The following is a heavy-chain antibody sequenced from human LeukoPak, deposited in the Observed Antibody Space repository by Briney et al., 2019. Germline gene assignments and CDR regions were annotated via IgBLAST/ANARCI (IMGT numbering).Heavy chain of an antibody. V-gene: IGHV1-3*01. D-gene: IGHD3-22*01. CDR2: INAGNGNT. CDR1: GYTSTSYA. CDR3: ARDRGGYYYDLGI. J-gene: IGHJ3*02. Sequence: ASVKVSCKASGYTSTSYAMHWVRQAPGQRLEWMGWINAGNGNTKYSQKFQGRVTITRDTSASTAYMELSSLRSEDTAVYYCARDRGGYYYDLGIWGQGTMVTVSS.